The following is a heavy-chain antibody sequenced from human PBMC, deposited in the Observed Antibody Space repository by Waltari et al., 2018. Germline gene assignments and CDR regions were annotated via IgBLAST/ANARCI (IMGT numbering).Heavy chain of an antibody. Sequence: QLELQESGPGLVNPSETLSLTCTVSGGSISNSRYYWGWIRQPPGNGLEWIGTTSYSGTTSYNPSLKSRVTISADTSKNQFSLKLSSVTAADTAVYYCARQGILNYYDGSGTYGLDVWGQGTTVTVSS. CDR3: ARQGILNYYDGSGTYGLDV. J-gene: IGHJ6*02. CDR1: GGSISNSRYY. V-gene: IGHV4-39*01. CDR2: TSYSGTT. D-gene: IGHD3-22*01.